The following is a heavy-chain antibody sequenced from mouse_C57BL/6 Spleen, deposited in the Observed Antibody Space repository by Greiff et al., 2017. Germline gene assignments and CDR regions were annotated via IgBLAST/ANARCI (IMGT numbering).Heavy chain of an antibody. J-gene: IGHJ2*01. V-gene: IGHV1-81*01. CDR1: GYTFTSYG. Sequence: VQLQQSGAELARPGASVKLSCKASGYTFTSYGISWVKQRTGQGLEWIGEIYPRSGNTYYNEKFQGKATLTADKSSSTAYMELRSLTSEDSAVXICARRATVVATNFDYWGQGTTLTVSS. D-gene: IGHD1-1*01. CDR2: IYPRSGNT. CDR3: ARRATVVATNFDY.